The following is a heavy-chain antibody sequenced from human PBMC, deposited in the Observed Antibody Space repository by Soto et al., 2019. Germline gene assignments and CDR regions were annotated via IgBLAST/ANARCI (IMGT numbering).Heavy chain of an antibody. J-gene: IGHJ3*02. CDR3: ARDRSADINAFDI. D-gene: IGHD5-12*01. V-gene: IGHV3-23*01. CDR2: ISGSGGST. CDR1: GFTFSSYA. Sequence: GSLRLSCAASGFTFSSYAMSWVRQAPGKGLEWVSAISGSGGSTYYADSVKGRFTISRDNAKNSLYLQMNSLRAEDTAVYYCARDRSADINAFDIWGQGTMVTVSS.